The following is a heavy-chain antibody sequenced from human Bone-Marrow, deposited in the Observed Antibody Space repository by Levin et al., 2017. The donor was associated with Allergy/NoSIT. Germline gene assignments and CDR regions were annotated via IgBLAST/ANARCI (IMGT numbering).Heavy chain of an antibody. D-gene: IGHD4-17*01. CDR1: GYTFTSYD. CDR2: MNPNSGNT. CDR3: ARYGRDVWWFDP. J-gene: IGHJ5*02. Sequence: ASVKVSCKASGYTFTSYDINWVRQATGQGLEWMGWMNPNSGNTGYAQKFQGRVTMTRNTSISTAYMELSSLRSEDTAVYYCARYGRDVWWFDPWGQGTLVTVSS. V-gene: IGHV1-8*01.